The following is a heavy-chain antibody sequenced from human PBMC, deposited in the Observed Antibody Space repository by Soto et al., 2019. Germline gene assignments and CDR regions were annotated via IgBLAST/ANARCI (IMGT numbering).Heavy chain of an antibody. V-gene: IGHV5-51*01. J-gene: IGHJ6*02. CDR2: IHPGDSET. CDR1: GYSFSIYW. Sequence: GESLKISCKASGYSFSIYWIGWVRQMPGKGLEWMGVIHPGDSETRYSPSFQGQVTISADRSISTAYLQWSSLRAEDTAVYYCATNNTPGGMDVWGQGTPVTVSS. CDR3: ATNNTPGGMDV. D-gene: IGHD1-20*01.